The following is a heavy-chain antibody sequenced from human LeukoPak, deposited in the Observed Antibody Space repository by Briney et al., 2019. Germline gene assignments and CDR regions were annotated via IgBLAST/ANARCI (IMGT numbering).Heavy chain of an antibody. CDR1: GYTFTGYY. J-gene: IGHJ4*02. CDR2: INPNSGGT. D-gene: IGHD3-3*01. V-gene: IGHV1-2*02. CDR3: ARAPYYGFWSGYYPTSYYFDY. Sequence: GASVKVSCKASGYTFTGYYMHWVRQAPGQGLEWMGWINPNSGGTNYAQKFQGRVTMTRDTSISTAYMELSRLRSDDTAVYYCARAPYYGFWSGYYPTSYYFDYWGQGTLVTVSS.